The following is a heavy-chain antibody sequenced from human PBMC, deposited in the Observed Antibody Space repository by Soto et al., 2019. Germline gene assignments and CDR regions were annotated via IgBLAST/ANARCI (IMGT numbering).Heavy chain of an antibody. D-gene: IGHD2-15*01. CDR1: GYTFTSYD. CDR2: MNPNSGNT. CDR3: ARGRGYCSGGSCSDTGRIYY. V-gene: IGHV1-8*01. Sequence: ASVKVSCKASGYTFTSYDINWVRQATGQGLEWMGWMNPNSGNTGYAQKFQGRVTMNRNTSISTAYMELSSLRSEDTAVYYCARGRGYCSGGSCSDTGRIYYWGQGTLVTVSS. J-gene: IGHJ4*02.